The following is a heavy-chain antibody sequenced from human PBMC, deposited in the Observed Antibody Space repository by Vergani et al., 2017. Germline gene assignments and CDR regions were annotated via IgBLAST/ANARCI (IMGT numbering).Heavy chain of an antibody. D-gene: IGHD6-13*01. V-gene: IGHV3-21*04. Sequence: EVQLVESGGGLVKRGGSLRLSCAASGFTFSSYSMNWVRQAPGKGLEWVSSISSSSSYIHYSDSLKGRFTISRDNAKSSLYLQMNSLRSEDTAVYYCASPPHSSWNYYYYGMDVWGQGTTVTVSS. CDR2: ISSSSSYI. CDR1: GFTFSSYS. J-gene: IGHJ6*02. CDR3: ASPPHSSWNYYYYGMDV.